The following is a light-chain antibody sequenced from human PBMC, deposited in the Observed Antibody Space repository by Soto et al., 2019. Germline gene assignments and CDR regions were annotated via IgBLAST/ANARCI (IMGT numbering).Light chain of an antibody. V-gene: IGKV3-20*01. J-gene: IGKJ1*01. CDR1: QSLSGSR. Sequence: EIMLSQSPATLSLYPGERATLSCRASQSLSGSRLAWYQQKPGLGPRVLVYGASSRATGIPDRFSGSGSGTDFTLTISRLEPEDFAVYYCHQYRSSSWTFGQGTKV. CDR3: HQYRSSSWT. CDR2: GAS.